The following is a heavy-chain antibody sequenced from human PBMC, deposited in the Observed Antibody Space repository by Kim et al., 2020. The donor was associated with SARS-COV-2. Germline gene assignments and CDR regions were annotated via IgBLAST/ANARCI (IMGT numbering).Heavy chain of an antibody. D-gene: IGHD6-13*01. CDR1: GGSFSGYY. CDR2: INHSGST. J-gene: IGHJ6*02. V-gene: IGHV4-34*01. Sequence: SETLSLTCAVYGGSFSGYYWSWIRQPPGKGLEWIGEINHSGSTNYNPSLKSRVTISVDTSKNQFSLKLSSVTAADTAVYYCARGYSSSWPGYYYYYGMDVWGQGTTVTVSS. CDR3: ARGYSSSWPGYYYYYGMDV.